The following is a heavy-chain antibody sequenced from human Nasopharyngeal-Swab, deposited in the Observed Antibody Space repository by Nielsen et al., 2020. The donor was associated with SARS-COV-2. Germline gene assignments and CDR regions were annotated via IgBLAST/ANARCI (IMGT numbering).Heavy chain of an antibody. CDR2: ISSSSSYI. CDR3: ARVGSRPMVRGALNDFDY. CDR1: GFTFSSYS. D-gene: IGHD3-10*01. V-gene: IGHV3-21*01. Sequence: AGSLTLSCAASGFTFSSYSMNWVRQAPGKGLEWVSSISSSSSYIYYADSVKDQFTISRDNAKNSLYLQMNSLRAEDTAVYYCARVGSRPMVRGALNDFDYWGQGTLVTVSS. J-gene: IGHJ4*02.